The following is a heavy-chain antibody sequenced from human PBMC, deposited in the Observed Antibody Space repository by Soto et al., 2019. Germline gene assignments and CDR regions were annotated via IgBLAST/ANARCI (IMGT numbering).Heavy chain of an antibody. Sequence: PGGSLRLSCAASGFTFSSYSMNWVRQAPGKGLEWVSSISSSSSYIYYADSVKGRFTISRDNAKNSLYLQMNSLRAEDTAVYYCARDGSPFWDYGGNEPFGYWGQGTLVTVSS. CDR2: ISSSSSYI. CDR3: ARDGSPFWDYGGNEPFGY. D-gene: IGHD4-17*01. CDR1: GFTFSSYS. J-gene: IGHJ4*02. V-gene: IGHV3-21*01.